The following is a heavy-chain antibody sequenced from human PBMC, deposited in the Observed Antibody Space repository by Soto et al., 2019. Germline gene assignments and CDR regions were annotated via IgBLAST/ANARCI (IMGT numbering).Heavy chain of an antibody. CDR3: ARQPATTYGSAGPPDV. Sequence: PSETLYLTCTVSGGSISSSSYYWGWIRQPPGKGLEWIGSIYYSGGTYYNPSLKSRVTISVDTSKNQFSLKLSSVTAADTAVYYCARQPATTYGSAGPPDVWGQGTTVTVSS. CDR2: IYYSGGT. D-gene: IGHD3-10*01. V-gene: IGHV4-39*01. CDR1: GGSISSSSYY. J-gene: IGHJ6*02.